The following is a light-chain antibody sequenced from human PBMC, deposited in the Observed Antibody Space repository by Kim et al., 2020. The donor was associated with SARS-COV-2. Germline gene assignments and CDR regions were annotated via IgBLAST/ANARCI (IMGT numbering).Light chain of an antibody. J-gene: IGLJ2*01. V-gene: IGLV1-44*01. CDR1: SSNIGSNA. CDR2: TTN. Sequence: QSVLTQPPSASGTPGQRVTIACSGSSSNIGSNAVYWYRQFPGTAPTLLIFTTNQRPSGVPDRFSGSKSGTSASLAISGLQSDDEADYYCSSWDDNLNGRIFGGGTQLTVL. CDR3: SSWDDNLNGRI.